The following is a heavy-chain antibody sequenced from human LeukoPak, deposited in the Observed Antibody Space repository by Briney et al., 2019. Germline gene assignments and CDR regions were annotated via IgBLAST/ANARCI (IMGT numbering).Heavy chain of an antibody. CDR3: ARDFSPDTYVWFGELLYSRQENWFDP. CDR1: GFPFSNHA. Sequence: GGSLRLSCAASGFPFSNHAMSWVRQPPGKGLEWVAAISNGNTYYADSVRGRFTISRDDSRNMVYLQMNSLRAEDTAVYYCARDFSPDTYVWFGELLYSRQENWFDPWGQGTLVAVSS. J-gene: IGHJ5*02. D-gene: IGHD3-10*01. V-gene: IGHV3-23*01. CDR2: ISNGNT.